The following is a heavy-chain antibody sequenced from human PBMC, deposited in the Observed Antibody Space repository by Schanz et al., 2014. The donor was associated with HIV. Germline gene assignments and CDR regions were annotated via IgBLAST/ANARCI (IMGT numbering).Heavy chain of an antibody. CDR1: GFTFNSYA. D-gene: IGHD1-26*01. CDR3: ARDRISTVGAPHFDL. CDR2: ITSSGSYR. J-gene: IGHJ4*02. Sequence: VQLVESGGCLVKPGGSLRLSCAASGFTFNSYAMNWVRQAPGKGLEWVASITSSGSYRYYADSVKGQFTISRDNAKKSLYLQMNSLRTEDTAVYYCARDRISTVGAPHFDLWGQGTLVTVSS. V-gene: IGHV3-21*01.